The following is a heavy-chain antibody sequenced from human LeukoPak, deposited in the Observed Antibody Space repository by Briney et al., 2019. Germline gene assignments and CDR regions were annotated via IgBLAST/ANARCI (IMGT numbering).Heavy chain of an antibody. Sequence: PSETLSLTCAVYGGSFSGYYWSWIRQLPGKGLEWIGEINHSGSTNCNPSLKSRVTISVDTSKNQFSLKLSSVTAADTAVYYCARGSGYSYGTDFDYWGQGTLVTVSS. D-gene: IGHD5-18*01. V-gene: IGHV4-34*01. CDR1: GGSFSGYY. CDR2: INHSGST. CDR3: ARGSGYSYGTDFDY. J-gene: IGHJ4*02.